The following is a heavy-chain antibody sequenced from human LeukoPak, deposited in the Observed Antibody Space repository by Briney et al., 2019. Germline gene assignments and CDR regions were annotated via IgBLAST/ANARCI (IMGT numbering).Heavy chain of an antibody. CDR1: GYTFTTND. CDR3: ARGRGSGHKENWFDP. CDR2: MNPNSGNT. V-gene: IGHV1-8*01. D-gene: IGHD6-19*01. J-gene: IGHJ5*02. Sequence: ASVKVSCKASGYTFTTNDINWVRQGTGQGLEWMGWMNPNSGNTGYTQKFQGRVTMTRNTSISTAYMELSSLRSEDTAVYYCARGRGSGHKENWFDPWGQGTLVTVSS.